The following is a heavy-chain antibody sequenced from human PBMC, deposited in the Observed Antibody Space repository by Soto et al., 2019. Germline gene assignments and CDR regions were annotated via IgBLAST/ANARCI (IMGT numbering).Heavy chain of an antibody. J-gene: IGHJ4*02. CDR1: GYTLTGYY. V-gene: IGHV1-2*04. CDR2: INPNSGGT. CDR3: ARSHGDYPVDY. D-gene: IGHD4-17*01. Sequence: GASVKVSCKASGYTLTGYYMHWLRQTPGQGLEWMGWINPNSGGTNYAQKFQGWVTMTRDTSISTAYMELSRLRSDDTAVYYCARSHGDYPVDYWGQGTLVTVSS.